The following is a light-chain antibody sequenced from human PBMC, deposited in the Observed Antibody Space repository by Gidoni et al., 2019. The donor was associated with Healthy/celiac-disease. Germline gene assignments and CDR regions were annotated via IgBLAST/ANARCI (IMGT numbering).Light chain of an antibody. J-gene: IGLJ1*01. CDR2: DVS. Sequence: QSALTQPRSVSGSPGQSVTISCTGTSSDVGGYNYVSCYHQHPGKAPNLMIYDVSKRPSGVPDRFSGSKSGNTASLTISGLQAEDEADYYCCSYAGSYTYVFGTGTKVTVL. CDR3: CSYAGSYTYV. V-gene: IGLV2-11*01. CDR1: SSDVGGYNY.